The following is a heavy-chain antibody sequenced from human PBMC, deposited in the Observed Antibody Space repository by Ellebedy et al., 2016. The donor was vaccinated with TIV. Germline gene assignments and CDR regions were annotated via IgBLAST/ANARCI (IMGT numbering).Heavy chain of an antibody. V-gene: IGHV3-30*04. CDR3: TKRGVGWAAFDI. CDR2: ISYDGSNK. CDR1: GFPFDSYV. D-gene: IGHD6-19*01. J-gene: IGHJ3*02. Sequence: PGGSLRLSCAASGFPFDSYVMNWVRQAPGKGLEWVALISYDGSNKYFADSVQGRFTISRDNSQDTVHLQMNSLRAEDTAVYYCTKRGVGWAAFDIWGPGTMVTVSS.